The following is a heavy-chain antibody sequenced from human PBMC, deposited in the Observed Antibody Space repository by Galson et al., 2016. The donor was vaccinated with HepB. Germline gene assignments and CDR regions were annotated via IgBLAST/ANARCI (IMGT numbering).Heavy chain of an antibody. Sequence: SETLSLTCAVSGGSISSHLWSWIRQPPGKGLEWIGYIAHSGYTNYNPSLKGRVTISMDTSKTYFSLKLSSVTAADTAVYFCARYDSRGVGFDAWGQGILVTVSS. CDR1: GGSISSHL. J-gene: IGHJ4*02. CDR3: ARYDSRGVGFDA. V-gene: IGHV4-59*11. D-gene: IGHD3-22*01. CDR2: IAHSGYT.